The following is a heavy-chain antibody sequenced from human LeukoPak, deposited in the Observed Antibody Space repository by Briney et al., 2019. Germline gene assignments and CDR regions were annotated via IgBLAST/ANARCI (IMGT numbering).Heavy chain of an antibody. CDR1: GFTFSSYA. Sequence: GGSLRLSCAASGFTFSSYAMSWVRQAPGKGLEWVSAISGSGGSTYYADSVKGRFTISRDNSKNTLYLQMNSLRAEDTAVYYCARGTGYSSSWPKFDYWGQGTLVTVSS. CDR3: ARGTGYSSSWPKFDY. J-gene: IGHJ4*02. D-gene: IGHD6-13*01. CDR2: ISGSGGST. V-gene: IGHV3-23*01.